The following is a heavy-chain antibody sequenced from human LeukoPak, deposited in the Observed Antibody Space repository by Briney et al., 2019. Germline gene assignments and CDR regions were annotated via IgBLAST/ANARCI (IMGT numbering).Heavy chain of an antibody. V-gene: IGHV3-23*01. CDR1: GFTFTNYW. CDR2: ISGSDGYT. J-gene: IGHJ4*02. CDR3: AKQDTSMDYFDY. Sequence: GGSLRLSCAASGFTFTNYWMSWVRQAPGKGLDCVSVISGSDGYTYYADSVKGRFTISRDNSKNTLYLQMNSLRAEDTAIYYCAKQDTSMDYFDYWGRGTLVSVSS. D-gene: IGHD5-18*01.